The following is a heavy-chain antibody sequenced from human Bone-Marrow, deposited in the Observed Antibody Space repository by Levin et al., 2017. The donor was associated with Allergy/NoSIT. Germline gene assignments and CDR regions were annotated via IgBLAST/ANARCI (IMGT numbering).Heavy chain of an antibody. CDR3: ARTARFFDD. CDR2: IGPSGDDI. Sequence: GESLKISCEASGISFGDNYMSWIRRTPGKGLECLSYIGPSGDDIAYADSVKGRFTISRDNTKNLLFLQMNSLRVEDTAVYYCARTARFFDDWGQGILVTVSS. V-gene: IGHV3-11*01. J-gene: IGHJ4*02. CDR1: GISFGDNY. D-gene: IGHD5-18*01.